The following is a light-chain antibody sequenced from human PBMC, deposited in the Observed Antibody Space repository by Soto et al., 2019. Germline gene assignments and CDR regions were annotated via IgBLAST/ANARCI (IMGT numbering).Light chain of an antibody. J-gene: IGLJ1*01. CDR1: SSDVGGYNF. Sequence: QSALTQPASVSGSPGQSITISCTGTSSDVGGYNFVSWYQQHPDKAPKLMIYDVTNRPSGVSNRFSGSKSGNTASLTISGIQAEDEADYYCSSYTSISTYVFGTGTKVTVL. CDR2: DVT. CDR3: SSYTSISTYV. V-gene: IGLV2-14*01.